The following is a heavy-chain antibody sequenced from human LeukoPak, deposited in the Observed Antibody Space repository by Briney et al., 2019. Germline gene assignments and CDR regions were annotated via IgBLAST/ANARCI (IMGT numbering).Heavy chain of an antibody. CDR3: AMLGAVAGKEGQFDY. Sequence: GGSLRLSCAASGFTFSSYWMSWVRQAPGKGLEWVANIKQDGSEKYYVDSVKGRFTISRDNAKNSLYLQMNSLRAEDTAVYYCAMLGAVAGKEGQFDYWGQGTLVTVSS. J-gene: IGHJ4*02. CDR2: IKQDGSEK. V-gene: IGHV3-7*03. CDR1: GFTFSSYW. D-gene: IGHD6-19*01.